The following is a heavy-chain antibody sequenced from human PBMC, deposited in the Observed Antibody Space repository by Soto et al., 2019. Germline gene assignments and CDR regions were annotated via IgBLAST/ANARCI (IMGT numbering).Heavy chain of an antibody. CDR2: ICYSGST. CDR1: GGSISSGGYY. V-gene: IGHV4-31*03. Sequence: SETLSLTCTVSGGSISSGGYYWSWIRQHPGKGLEWIGYICYSGSTYYNPSLKSRVTISVDTSKNQFSLKLSSVTAADTAVYYCARGNYDYVWGSYLTYYFDYWGQGTLVTVSS. J-gene: IGHJ4*02. CDR3: ARGNYDYVWGSYLTYYFDY. D-gene: IGHD3-16*02.